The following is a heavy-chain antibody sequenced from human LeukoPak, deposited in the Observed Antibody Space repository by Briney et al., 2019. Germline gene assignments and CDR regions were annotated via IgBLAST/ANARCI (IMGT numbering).Heavy chain of an antibody. D-gene: IGHD1-26*01. CDR1: GGSISSSSYY. CDR3: TSGSYAYYYMDV. CDR2: IYFSGST. V-gene: IGHV4-39*07. Sequence: SETLSLTCTVSGGSISSSSYYWGWIRQPPGKGLEWIGSIYFSGSTYYNPSLKSRVTISVDTSKNQFSLKLSSVTAADTAVYHCTSGSYAYYYMDVWGKGTTVTVSS. J-gene: IGHJ6*03.